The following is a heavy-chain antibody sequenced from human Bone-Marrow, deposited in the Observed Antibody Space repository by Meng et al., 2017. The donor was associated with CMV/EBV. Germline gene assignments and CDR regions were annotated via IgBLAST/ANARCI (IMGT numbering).Heavy chain of an antibody. D-gene: IGHD2-21*01. Sequence: GESLKISCAASGFTFSSYAMHWVRQAPGKGLEWVSYIYSDGMTKWYAGSVRGRFTISRDTSRNTVFLEMNSLRRDDTAVYYCARGIYSAFDIWGQGTMVTVSS. J-gene: IGHJ3*02. CDR2: IYSDGMTK. V-gene: IGHV3-30*04. CDR1: GFTFSSYA. CDR3: ARGIYSAFDI.